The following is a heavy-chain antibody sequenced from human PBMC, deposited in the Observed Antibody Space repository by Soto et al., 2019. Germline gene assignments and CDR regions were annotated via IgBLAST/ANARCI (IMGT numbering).Heavy chain of an antibody. Sequence: GSLRLSCTASGFTFGDYAMSWFRQAPGKGLERVGFIRSKAYGGTTEYAASVKGRFTISRDDSKSIAYLQMNSLKTEDTAVYYCTRELLGYSSGWYATSPDVYYYGMDVWGQGTTVTVSS. CDR3: TRELLGYSSGWYATSPDVYYYGMDV. CDR2: IRSKAYGGTT. D-gene: IGHD6-19*01. J-gene: IGHJ6*02. CDR1: GFTFGDYA. V-gene: IGHV3-49*03.